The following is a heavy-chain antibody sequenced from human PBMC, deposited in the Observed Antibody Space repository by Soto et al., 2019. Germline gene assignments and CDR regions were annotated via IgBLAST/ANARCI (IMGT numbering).Heavy chain of an antibody. Sequence: GASVKVSFKASGYTFTSYYMHWLRQAPGQGLEWMGIINPSGGSTSYAQKFQGRGTMTRDTSTSTVYMELSSLRSEDTAVYYCARAMSRIAAAVSRVHRDLGRDYFDYWGQGTLVTVSS. CDR3: ARAMSRIAAAVSRVHRDLGRDYFDY. J-gene: IGHJ4*02. CDR1: GYTFTSYY. V-gene: IGHV1-46*01. CDR2: INPSGGST. D-gene: IGHD6-13*01.